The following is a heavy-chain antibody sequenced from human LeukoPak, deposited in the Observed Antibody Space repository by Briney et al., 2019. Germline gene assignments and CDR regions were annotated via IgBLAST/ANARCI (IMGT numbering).Heavy chain of an antibody. J-gene: IGHJ4*02. CDR3: ARDPLHYY. CDR1: GFKFSTYA. V-gene: IGHV3-23*01. Sequence: PGGSLRLSCVASGFKFSTYAMSWVRQAPGRGLEWVSCINGRGVSTYYADSVKGRFTISRDNSKNTLYLQMNSLRAEDTAVYYCARDPLHYYWGQGTLVTVSS. CDR2: INGRGVST.